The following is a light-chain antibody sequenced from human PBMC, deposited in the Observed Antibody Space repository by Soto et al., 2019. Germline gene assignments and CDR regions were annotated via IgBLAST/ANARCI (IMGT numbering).Light chain of an antibody. Sequence: EVVMTQSPATLSVSPGERATLSCRASQSVRVNLAWYQQKPGQAPRPLIYDAATRATGVPARFTGSGSGTEFALTISSLPSEDVAVYYCQQYNKWPPLTFGGGTKVEIK. CDR1: QSVRVN. CDR3: QQYNKWPPLT. CDR2: DAA. V-gene: IGKV3-15*01. J-gene: IGKJ4*01.